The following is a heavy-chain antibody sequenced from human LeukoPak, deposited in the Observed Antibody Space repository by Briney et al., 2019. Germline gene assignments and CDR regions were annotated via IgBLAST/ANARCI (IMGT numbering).Heavy chain of an antibody. CDR1: GGSISSSSHY. CDR3: AKRGSQLERRWGLFAP. V-gene: IGHV4-39*07. D-gene: IGHD1-1*01. J-gene: IGHJ5*02. Sequence: MTSETLSLTCTVSGGSISSSSHYWGWIRQSPGKGLEWIGTIHYSGSTYYKQSLKSRVTISVDTSENQFSLKVSSVTAADTAVYYCAKRGSQLERRWGLFAPWGQGTLVTVSS. CDR2: IHYSGST.